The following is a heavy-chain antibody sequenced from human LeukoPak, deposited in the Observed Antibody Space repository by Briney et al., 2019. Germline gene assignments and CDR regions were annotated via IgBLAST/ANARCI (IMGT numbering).Heavy chain of an antibody. CDR1: GFTFSSYD. CDR2: ITSSSTAI. J-gene: IGHJ4*02. CDR3: AKTPGFGELFDAGYFDY. V-gene: IGHV3-48*04. Sequence: PGGSLRLSCATSGFTFSSYDMNWVRQAPGKGLEWVSYITSSSTAIYYADSVKGRFTISRDDAKNSLYLQMNSLRAEDTAMYYCAKTPGFGELFDAGYFDYWGQGTLVTVSS. D-gene: IGHD3-10*01.